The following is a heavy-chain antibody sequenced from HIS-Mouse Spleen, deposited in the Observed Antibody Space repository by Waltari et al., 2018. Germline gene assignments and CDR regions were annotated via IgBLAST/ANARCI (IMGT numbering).Heavy chain of an antibody. V-gene: IGHV3-7*01. D-gene: IGHD1-26*01. Sequence: EVQLVESGGGLVQPGGSLRLSCAASGFTFSSYWMSWVRQAPGKGLEWVANIKQDGSEKYYVDSVKGRFTISRDNAKNSLYLQMNSLRAEDTAVYYCARDGEDEGIVGATLEDYWGQGTLVTVSS. CDR2: IKQDGSEK. CDR1: GFTFSSYW. J-gene: IGHJ4*02. CDR3: ARDGEDEGIVGATLEDY.